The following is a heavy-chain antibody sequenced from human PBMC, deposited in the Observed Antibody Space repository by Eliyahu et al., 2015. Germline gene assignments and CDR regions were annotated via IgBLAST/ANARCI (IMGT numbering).Heavy chain of an antibody. D-gene: IGHD2-2*01. CDR2: INPSGGST. J-gene: IGHJ5*02. Sequence: VKVSCKASGYTFTSYYMHWVRXAPGXGLEWMGIINPSGGSTSYAQKFQXRVTMTRDTSTSTVYMELSSLRSEDTAVYYCARGDKAQAIVVVPAAMLGGWFDPWGQGTLVTVSS. CDR1: GYTFTSYY. CDR3: ARGDKAQAIVVVPAAMLGGWFDP. V-gene: IGHV1-46*03.